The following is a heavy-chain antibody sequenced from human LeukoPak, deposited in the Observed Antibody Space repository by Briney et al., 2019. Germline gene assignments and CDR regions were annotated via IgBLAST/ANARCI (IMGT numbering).Heavy chain of an antibody. V-gene: IGHV4-59*01. CDR3: ARDNLADYFDY. CDR2: IYYSGST. D-gene: IGHD1-20*01. CDR1: GGSISTYY. Sequence: SETLSLTCTVSGGSISTYYWSWIRQPPGKGLEWIGYIYYSGSTNYNSSLRSRVTISIDTSKNQFSLRLSSVTAADTAVYYCARDNLADYFDYWGQGTLVTVSS. J-gene: IGHJ4*02.